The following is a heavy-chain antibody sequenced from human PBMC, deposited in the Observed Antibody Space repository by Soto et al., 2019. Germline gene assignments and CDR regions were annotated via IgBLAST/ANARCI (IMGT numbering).Heavy chain of an antibody. V-gene: IGHV1-2*02. CDR2: IDTRNGDP. J-gene: IGHJ4*02. CDR1: GYTFSAYL. CDR3: AILGYDEPWALDY. D-gene: IGHD5-12*01. Sequence: ASVKVSCKASGYTFSAYLINGVRQAQGKGLQWLGWIDTRNGDPKYAQKFQRRVPLPRDTSLRTPYMELSSLRYDDTPVYHCAILGYDEPWALDYWGQGPLLTVS.